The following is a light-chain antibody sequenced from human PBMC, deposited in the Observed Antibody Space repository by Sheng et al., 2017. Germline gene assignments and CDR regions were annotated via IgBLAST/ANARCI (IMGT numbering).Light chain of an antibody. CDR2: DAS. CDR1: QNIGSN. V-gene: IGKV3-11*01. J-gene: IGKJ1*01. Sequence: EIGMTQFPVTLSVSPGERVTLSCRASQNIGSNVAWYRQTPGQPPRLLIYDASNRATGIPARFSGSGSGTDFTLTISSLEPEDFAVYYCQQRSNWPPWTFGQGTKVEIK. CDR3: QQRSNWPPWT.